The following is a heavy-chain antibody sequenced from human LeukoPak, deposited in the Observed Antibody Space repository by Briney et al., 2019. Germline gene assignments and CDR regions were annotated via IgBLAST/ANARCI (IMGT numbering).Heavy chain of an antibody. CDR3: ARRTGYSYGYHLDY. Sequence: GGSLRLSCAASGFTFSSYAMSWVRQAPGEGLEWVSAISGSGGSTYYADSVKGRFTISRDNSKNTLYLQMNSLRAEDTAVYYCARRTGYSYGYHLDYWGQGTLVTVSS. CDR2: ISGSGGST. CDR1: GFTFSSYA. J-gene: IGHJ4*02. D-gene: IGHD5-18*01. V-gene: IGHV3-23*01.